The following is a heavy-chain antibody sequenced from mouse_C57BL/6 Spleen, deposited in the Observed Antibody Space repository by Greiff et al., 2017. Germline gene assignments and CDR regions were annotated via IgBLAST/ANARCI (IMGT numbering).Heavy chain of an antibody. CDR3: ARGRGNYYAMDY. CDR1: GFTFSSYT. J-gene: IGHJ4*01. Sequence: EVQGVESGGGLVKPGGSLKLSCAASGFTFSSYTMSWVRQTPEKRLEWVATISGGGGNTYYPDSVKGRFTISRDNAKNTLYLQMSSLRSEDTALYYWARGRGNYYAMDYGGQGTSVTVSS. D-gene: IGHD2-1*01. V-gene: IGHV5-9*01. CDR2: ISGGGGNT.